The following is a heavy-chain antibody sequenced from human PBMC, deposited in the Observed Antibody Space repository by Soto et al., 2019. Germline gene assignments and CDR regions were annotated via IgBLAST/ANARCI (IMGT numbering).Heavy chain of an antibody. Sequence: QVQLVESGGGVVQPGRSLRLSCAASGFTFSSYGMHWVRQAPGKGLEWVAVIWYDGSNKYYADSVKGRFTISRDNSKNTLYLQMNSLRAEDTAVYYCAKTSETSPYDILTYIDYWGQGTLVTVSS. CDR3: AKTSETSPYDILTYIDY. CDR1: GFTFSSYG. J-gene: IGHJ4*02. D-gene: IGHD3-9*01. V-gene: IGHV3-33*06. CDR2: IWYDGSNK.